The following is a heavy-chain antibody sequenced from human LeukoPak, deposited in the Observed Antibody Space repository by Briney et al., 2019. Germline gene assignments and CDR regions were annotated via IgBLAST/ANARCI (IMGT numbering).Heavy chain of an antibody. Sequence: SETLSLTCAVSGYSISSGYYWGWIRQPPGKGLEWIGSIYHSGRTYYNPSLKSRVTISVDTSKNQISLKLNSVTAADTAVYYCARGGDSSGYSHDYWGQGTLVTVSS. D-gene: IGHD3-22*01. V-gene: IGHV4-38-2*01. CDR3: ARGGDSSGYSHDY. CDR2: IYHSGRT. J-gene: IGHJ4*02. CDR1: GYSISSGYY.